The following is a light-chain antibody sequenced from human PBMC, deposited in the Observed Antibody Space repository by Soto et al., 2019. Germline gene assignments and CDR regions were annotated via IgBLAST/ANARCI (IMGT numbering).Light chain of an antibody. Sequence: EIVLTQSPGTLSLAPGERATLSCRASQSLSSSRLAWYQQKPGQPPRLLIYAASTRATGIPDRFVGSGSGTDFTLTISRLEAEDFAVYHCHQYGDSKYIFGQGTKVEIK. CDR3: HQYGDSKYI. V-gene: IGKV3-20*01. CDR1: QSLSSSR. J-gene: IGKJ2*01. CDR2: AAS.